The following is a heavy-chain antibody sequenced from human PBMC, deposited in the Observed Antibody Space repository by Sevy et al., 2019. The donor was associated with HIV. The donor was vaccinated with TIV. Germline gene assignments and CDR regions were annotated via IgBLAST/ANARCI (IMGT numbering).Heavy chain of an antibody. D-gene: IGHD3-10*01. CDR3: ARSVYGSGTYLNDY. Sequence: ASMKICCKASGYYFTGDYVHWARQAPGQGLQWMGWINPNGGGTNIGQKFHGRVTMSRDTSITTAYMELTRLRSNDTGVYFCARSVYGSGTYLNDYWGQGTLVTVSS. J-gene: IGHJ4*02. V-gene: IGHV1-2*02. CDR1: GYYFTGDY. CDR2: INPNGGGT.